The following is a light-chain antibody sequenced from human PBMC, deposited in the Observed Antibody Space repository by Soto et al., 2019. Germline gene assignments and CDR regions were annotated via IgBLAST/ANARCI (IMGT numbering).Light chain of an antibody. CDR3: QSYDSSLSAVV. V-gene: IGLV1-40*01. CDR1: SSNIGAGYD. Sequence: QSALTQPPSVSGAPGQRVTISCTGSSSNIGAGYDVHWYQQLPGTAPKLLIYGNNNRPSGVPDRFSGSKSGTSASLAITGLQAEDEAEYYCQSYDSSLSAVVFGGGTKLTVL. CDR2: GNN. J-gene: IGLJ2*01.